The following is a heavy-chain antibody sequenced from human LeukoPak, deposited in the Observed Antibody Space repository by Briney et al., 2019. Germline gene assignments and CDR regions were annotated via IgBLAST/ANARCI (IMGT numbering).Heavy chain of an antibody. J-gene: IGHJ6*03. D-gene: IGHD2-15*01. CDR2: ISGSGGST. CDR1: GFTFSSYA. CDR3: ARDDCSGGSCYSRLYYYYMDV. V-gene: IGHV3-23*01. Sequence: GGSLRLSCAASGFTFSSYAMSWVRQAPGKGLEWVSAISGSGGSTYYADSVKGRFTISRDNAKNSLYLQMNSLRAEDTAVYYCARDDCSGGSCYSRLYYYYMDVWGKGTTVTVSS.